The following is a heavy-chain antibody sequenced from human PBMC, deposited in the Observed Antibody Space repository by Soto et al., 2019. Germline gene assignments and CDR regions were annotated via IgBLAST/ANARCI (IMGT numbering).Heavy chain of an antibody. Sequence: PGGSLRLSCAASGFTFSDYAMNWIRQAPGRGLEWISYIGPRGSTVYYADSVKGRFTISRDNARKSLFLQMNILRVEDTAVYYCARGTDDYPYWGQGSLVTVSS. J-gene: IGHJ4*02. CDR1: GFTFSDYA. CDR2: IGPRGSTV. V-gene: IGHV3-11*01. CDR3: ARGTDDYPY. D-gene: IGHD1-1*01.